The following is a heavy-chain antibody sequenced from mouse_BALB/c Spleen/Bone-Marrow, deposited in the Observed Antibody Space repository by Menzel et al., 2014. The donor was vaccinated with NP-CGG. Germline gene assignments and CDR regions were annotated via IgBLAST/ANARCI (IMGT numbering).Heavy chain of an antibody. D-gene: IGHD1-1*01. V-gene: IGHV1-14*01. Sequence: EVQLQQSGPELVKPGASVKMSCKASGYIIASYVMHWVKQKPGQGLEWIGYINHYNDDAKCNETFKGKATLTSDRSSTTAYMELSSLTSEDSAVYYCARGWTTVVFDYWGQGTTLTVSS. J-gene: IGHJ2*01. CDR3: ARGWTTVVFDY. CDR1: GYIIASYV. CDR2: INHYNDDA.